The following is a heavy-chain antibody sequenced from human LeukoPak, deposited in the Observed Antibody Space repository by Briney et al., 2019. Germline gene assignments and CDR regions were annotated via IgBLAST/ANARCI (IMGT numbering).Heavy chain of an antibody. CDR2: ISAYNGNT. D-gene: IGHD6-13*01. Sequence: GASVKVSCKASGYTFTSYGISWVRQAPGQGLEWMGWISAYNGNTNYAQKLQGRVTMTTDTSTSTAYMELKSLRSDDTAVYYCARTRSIAAAGTPFDYWGQGTLVTVSS. CDR1: GYTFTSYG. V-gene: IGHV1-18*01. J-gene: IGHJ4*02. CDR3: ARTRSIAAAGTPFDY.